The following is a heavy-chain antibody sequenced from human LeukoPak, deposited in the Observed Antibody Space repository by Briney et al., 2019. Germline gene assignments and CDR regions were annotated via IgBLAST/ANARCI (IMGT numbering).Heavy chain of an antibody. J-gene: IGHJ4*02. CDR3: AKLYSSMTRGYFDY. CDR1: GFTVSSNY. CDR2: IYSGGST. Sequence: GGSLRLSCAASGFTVSSNYMSWVRQAPGKGLEWVSVIYSGGSTYYADSVKGRFTISRHNSKNTLYLQMNSLRAEDTAVYYCAKLYSSMTRGYFDYWGQGTLVTVSS. V-gene: IGHV3-53*04. D-gene: IGHD6-13*01.